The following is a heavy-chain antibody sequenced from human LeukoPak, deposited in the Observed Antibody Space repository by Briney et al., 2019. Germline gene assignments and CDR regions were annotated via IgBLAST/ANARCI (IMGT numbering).Heavy chain of an antibody. CDR2: ISSSSSDI. CDR3: ARVGEANSGYGYYYSGMDV. Sequence: GGSLRLSCAVSTFTFSEYTMTWVRQAPGKGLEWVSSISSSSSDINYAGSVKGRFTVSRDNAKDSLYLQMSSLRAEDTAVYYCARVGEANSGYGYYYSGMDVWGQGTTVTVSS. V-gene: IGHV3-21*01. J-gene: IGHJ6*02. CDR1: TFTFSEYT. D-gene: IGHD5-12*01.